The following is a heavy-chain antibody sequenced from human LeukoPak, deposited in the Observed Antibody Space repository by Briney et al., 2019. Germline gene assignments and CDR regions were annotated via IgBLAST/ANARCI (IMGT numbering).Heavy chain of an antibody. D-gene: IGHD6-13*01. CDR3: ASRPRDAAALDY. CDR1: GFTFSSYA. Sequence: PGVSLRLSCAASGFTFSSYAMSWVRQAPGKGLEWVSAISGSGGSTYYADSVKGRFTISRDNSKNTLNLQMNSLRAEDTAVYYCASRPRDAAALDYWGQGTLVTVSS. V-gene: IGHV3-23*01. CDR2: ISGSGGST. J-gene: IGHJ4*02.